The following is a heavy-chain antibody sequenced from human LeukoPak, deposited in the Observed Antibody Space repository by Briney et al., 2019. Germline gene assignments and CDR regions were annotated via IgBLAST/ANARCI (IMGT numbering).Heavy chain of an antibody. CDR3: ARGGDENEWYFNL. V-gene: IGHV5-51*01. Sequence: GESLTISCKASGYSFTTYWIGWVRQMPGKGLDWMGIIYPGDYDTKYSPSFQGQVTISADKSISTAYLQWSSLKASDTAMYYCARGGDENEWYFNLWGRGTLVTVSS. CDR1: GYSFTTYW. D-gene: IGHD2-21*01. CDR2: IYPGDYDT. J-gene: IGHJ2*01.